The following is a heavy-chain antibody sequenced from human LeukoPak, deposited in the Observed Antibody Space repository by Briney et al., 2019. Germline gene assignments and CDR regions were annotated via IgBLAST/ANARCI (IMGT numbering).Heavy chain of an antibody. V-gene: IGHV4-59*01. CDR2: IYYSGST. J-gene: IGHJ3*02. CDR1: GGSISSYY. Sequence: PSETLSLTCTVSGGSISSYYWSWIRQPPGKGLEWIGYIYYSGSTNYNPSLKSRVTISVDTSKNQYSLKLSSVTAADTAVYYCARFTDDAFDIWGQGKMVTVSS. CDR3: ARFTDDAFDI. D-gene: IGHD2-8*02.